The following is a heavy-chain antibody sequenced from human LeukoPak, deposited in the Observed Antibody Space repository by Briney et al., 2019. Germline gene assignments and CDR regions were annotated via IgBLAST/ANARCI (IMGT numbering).Heavy chain of an antibody. CDR2: IYHSGST. Sequence: SETLSLTCTVSGGSISSHYWTWIRQPPGKGLEWIGYIYHSGSTNYNPSLKSRVTISVDTSKNQFSLKLSSVTAADTAVYYCAATEDSSSWYWYFDLWGRGTLVTVSS. CDR3: AATEDSSSWYWYFDL. D-gene: IGHD6-13*01. CDR1: GGSISSHY. J-gene: IGHJ2*01. V-gene: IGHV4-59*11.